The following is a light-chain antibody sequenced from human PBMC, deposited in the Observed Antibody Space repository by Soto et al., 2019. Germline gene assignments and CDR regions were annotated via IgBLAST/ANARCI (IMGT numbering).Light chain of an antibody. CDR3: QQYYGRPPLT. J-gene: IGKJ5*01. CDR2: HAS. Sequence: DIQMTQSPSSLSASIGDRVTITCQSSQNITNNLSWYQQKPGKAPNLLIYHASKLAKGVTSRFSGSGSGTDFSFIITSLQREDLAPYYCQQYYGRPPLTFGQGTRLEI. V-gene: IGKV1-33*01. CDR1: QNITNN.